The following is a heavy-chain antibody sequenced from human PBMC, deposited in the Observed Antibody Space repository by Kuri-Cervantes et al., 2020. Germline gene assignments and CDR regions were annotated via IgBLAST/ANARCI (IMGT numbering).Heavy chain of an antibody. Sequence: GESLKISCAASGFTFSSYWMSWVRQAPGKGLEWVANIKQDGSEKYYVDSVKGRFTISRDNAKNSLYLQMNSLRAEDTAMYYCARLDTAMGGRAYWGQGTLVTVSS. D-gene: IGHD5-18*01. CDR3: ARLDTAMGGRAY. CDR2: IKQDGSEK. CDR1: GFTFSSYW. J-gene: IGHJ4*02. V-gene: IGHV3-7*01.